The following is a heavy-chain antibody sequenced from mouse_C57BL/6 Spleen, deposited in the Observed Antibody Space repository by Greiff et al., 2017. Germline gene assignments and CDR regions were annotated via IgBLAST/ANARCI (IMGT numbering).Heavy chain of an antibody. J-gene: IGHJ4*01. CDR3: TRSITTKYYAMDY. V-gene: IGHV1-15*01. Sequence: QVQLQQSGAELVRPGASVTLSCKASGYTFTDYEMHWVKQTPVHGLEWIGAIDPETGGTAYNQKFKGKAILTADKSSSTAYMELRSLTSEDSAVYYCTRSITTKYYAMDYWGQGTSVTVSS. D-gene: IGHD2-4*01. CDR2: IDPETGGT. CDR1: GYTFTDYE.